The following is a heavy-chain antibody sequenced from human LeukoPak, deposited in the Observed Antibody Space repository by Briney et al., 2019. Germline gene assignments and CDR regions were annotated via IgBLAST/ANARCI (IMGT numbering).Heavy chain of an antibody. Sequence: GGSLRLSCVPSGFPFSSYWMTWVRQPPGKGLEWVANIKQDGSKKSYVDSVKGRFTISRDNAKNSLYLQMNSLRAEDTAIYYCTRVGYIDEGIDYWGQGTLVTVSS. CDR2: IKQDGSKK. CDR1: GFPFSSYW. D-gene: IGHD5-24*01. CDR3: TRVGYIDEGIDY. J-gene: IGHJ4*02. V-gene: IGHV3-7*04.